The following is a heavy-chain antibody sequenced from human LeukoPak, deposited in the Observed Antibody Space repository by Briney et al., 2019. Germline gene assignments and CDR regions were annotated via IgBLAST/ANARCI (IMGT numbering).Heavy chain of an antibody. CDR2: ISDSDSST. J-gene: IGHJ4*02. V-gene: IGHV3-23*01. Sequence: PGGSLRLSCAASGFTFSSYAMSWVRQAPGKGLEWVSAISDSDSSTFYADSVKGRFTISRDNSKNTLYLQMNSLRAEDTAVYYCAKRSAPYGVAGLYFDYWGQGTLLTVSS. D-gene: IGHD6-19*01. CDR1: GFTFSSYA. CDR3: AKRSAPYGVAGLYFDY.